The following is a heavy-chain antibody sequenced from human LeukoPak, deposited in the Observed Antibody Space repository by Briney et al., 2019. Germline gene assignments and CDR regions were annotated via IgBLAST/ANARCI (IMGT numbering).Heavy chain of an antibody. D-gene: IGHD4-11*01. CDR3: ARSKVTTVTQRGRGWFDP. CDR2: INHSGST. J-gene: IGHJ5*02. CDR1: GGSFSGYY. V-gene: IGHV4-34*01. Sequence: SETLSLTCAVYGGSFSGYYWSWIRQPPGKGLEWIGEINHSGSTNYNPSLKSRVTISVDTSKNQFSLELSSVTAADTAVYYCARSKVTTVTQRGRGWFDPWGQGTLVTVSS.